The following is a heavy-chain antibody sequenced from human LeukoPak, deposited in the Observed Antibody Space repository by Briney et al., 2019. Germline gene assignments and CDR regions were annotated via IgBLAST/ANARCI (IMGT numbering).Heavy chain of an antibody. CDR1: GGSISSYY. CDR3: ARVGVGKGSWAWDAFDI. V-gene: IGHV4-59*01. D-gene: IGHD1-26*01. CDR2: IYYSGST. Sequence: SETLSLTCTVSGGSISSYYWSWIRQPPGKGLEWIGYIYYSGSTNYNPSLKSRVTISVDTSKNQFSLKLSSVTAADTAVYYCARVGVGKGSWAWDAFDIWGQGTMVTVSS. J-gene: IGHJ3*02.